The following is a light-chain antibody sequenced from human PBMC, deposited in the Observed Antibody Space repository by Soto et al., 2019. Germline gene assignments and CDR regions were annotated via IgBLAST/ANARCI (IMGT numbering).Light chain of an antibody. CDR3: RQDGSSPMT. J-gene: IGKJ5*01. Sequence: EIVMTQSPATLSVSPGERATLSCRASQSVGINLAWYQQNPGQAPRLLISGASTRATGSPDRFSGSGSGTDFTLTSSRLEPENFAVYYGRQDGSSPMTLGQGTRRE. CDR2: GAS. V-gene: IGKV3-20*01. CDR1: QSVGIN.